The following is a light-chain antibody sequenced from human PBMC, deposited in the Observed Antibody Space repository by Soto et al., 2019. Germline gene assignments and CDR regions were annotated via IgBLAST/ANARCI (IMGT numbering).Light chain of an antibody. V-gene: IGKV3-11*01. CDR2: DAS. J-gene: IGKJ2*01. CDR3: QQRSNWPPYT. Sequence: EIVMTQSLATLSLSPGERATLPCRASQSISKYLAWYQHKPGQAPRLLIYDASNRATGIPARFSGSGSGTDFTLTISSIEPEDFAVYYCQQRSNWPPYTFGQGTKLEI. CDR1: QSISKY.